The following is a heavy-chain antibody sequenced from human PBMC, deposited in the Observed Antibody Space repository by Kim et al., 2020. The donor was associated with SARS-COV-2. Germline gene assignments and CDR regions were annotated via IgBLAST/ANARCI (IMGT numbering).Heavy chain of an antibody. J-gene: IGHJ6*02. D-gene: IGHD3-3*01. Sequence: GGSLRLSCAASGFTFSSYSMNWVRQAPGKGLEWVSSISSSSSYIYYADSVKGRFTISRDNAKNSLYLQMNSLRAEDTAVYYCARDPDDFWSGYYWNYYYYYYGMDVWGQGTTVTVSS. CDR2: ISSSSSYI. CDR1: GFTFSSYS. V-gene: IGHV3-21*01. CDR3: ARDPDDFWSGYYWNYYYYYYGMDV.